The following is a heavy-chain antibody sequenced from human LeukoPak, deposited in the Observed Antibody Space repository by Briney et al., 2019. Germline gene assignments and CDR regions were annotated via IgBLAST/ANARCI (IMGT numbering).Heavy chain of an antibody. D-gene: IGHD2-2*03. J-gene: IGHJ5*02. CDR1: GFPFSSYW. CDR2: IKSDGSST. Sequence: GGSLRLSCAASGFPFSSYWMHWVRQAPGKGLVWVSHIKSDGSSTSYADSMKGRFTISRDNAKNTLYLQMNSLRAEDTAMYYCARDIGWGFDPWGQGTLVTVSS. V-gene: IGHV3-74*01. CDR3: ARDIGWGFDP.